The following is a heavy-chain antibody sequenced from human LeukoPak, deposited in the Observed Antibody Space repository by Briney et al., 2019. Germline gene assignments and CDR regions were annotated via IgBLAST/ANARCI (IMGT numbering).Heavy chain of an antibody. CDR2: IIPIFGTA. CDR3: ARELQYCTNGVCSRRYPS. D-gene: IGHD2-8*01. Sequence: SVKVSCKASGYTFTSYAISWVRQAPGQGLEWMGGIIPIFGTANYAQKFQGRVTITADESTSTAYMELSSLRSEDTAVYYCARELQYCTNGVCSRRYPSWGQGTLVTVSS. CDR1: GYTFTSYA. V-gene: IGHV1-69*13. J-gene: IGHJ5*02.